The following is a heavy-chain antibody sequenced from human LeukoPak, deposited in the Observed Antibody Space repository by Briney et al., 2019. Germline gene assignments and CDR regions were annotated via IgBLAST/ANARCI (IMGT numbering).Heavy chain of an antibody. D-gene: IGHD3-10*01. CDR2: ISYDGSNK. CDR3: ARDCAVLWFGELYAHNWFDT. Sequence: GGSLRLSCAVSGFTLSNSWMHWVRQAPGKGLEWVAVISYDGSNKYYADSVKGRFTISRDNSKNTLYLQMNSLRAEDTAVYYCARDCAVLWFGELYAHNWFDTWGQGTLVTVSS. J-gene: IGHJ5*02. V-gene: IGHV3-30-3*01. CDR1: GFTLSNSW.